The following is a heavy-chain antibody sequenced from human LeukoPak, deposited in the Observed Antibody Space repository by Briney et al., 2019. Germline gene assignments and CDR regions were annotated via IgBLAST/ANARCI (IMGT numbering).Heavy chain of an antibody. CDR3: ALSPDIAAAGIMSWFDP. J-gene: IGHJ5*02. D-gene: IGHD6-13*01. CDR1: GFSLSTSGLG. V-gene: IGHV2-5*02. Sequence: SGPTLVNPTQTLTVTFTFSGFSLSTSGLGVGWIRQPPGNALEWRAVIYWDDDKRYSPSLKSRLTITKDTSKNQVVLTMTNMDPVDTATYYCALSPDIAAAGIMSWFDPWGQGTLVTVSS. CDR2: IYWDDDK.